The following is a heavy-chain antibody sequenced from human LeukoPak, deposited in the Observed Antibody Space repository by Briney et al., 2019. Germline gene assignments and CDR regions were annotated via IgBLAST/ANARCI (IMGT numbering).Heavy chain of an antibody. CDR1: GITLSNYG. V-gene: IGHV3-23*01. CDR3: AKRGVVIRVILVGFHKEAYYFDS. J-gene: IGHJ4*02. CDR2: ISDSGGST. Sequence: GGSLRLSCAVSGITLSNYGMSWVRQAPGKGLEWVAGISDSGGSTNYADSVKGRFTISGDNPKNTLYLQMNSLRAEDTAVYFCAKRGVVIRVILVGFHKEAYYFDSWGQGALVTVSS. D-gene: IGHD3-22*01.